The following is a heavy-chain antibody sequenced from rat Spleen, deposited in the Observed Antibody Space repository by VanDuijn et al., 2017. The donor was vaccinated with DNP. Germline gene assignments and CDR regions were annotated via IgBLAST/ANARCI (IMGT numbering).Heavy chain of an antibody. D-gene: IGHD5-1*01. V-gene: IGHV5-25*01. J-gene: IGHJ2*01. CDR2: ISTSGGST. CDR1: GFTFSTYW. CDR3: ARLGDY. Sequence: EVQLVETGGGLVQPGRSLKLSCVASGFTFSTYWMYWIRQAPTKGLEWVASISTSGGSTYYRDSVKGRFTVSRDNAKSTLYLQMDSLRSEDTATYYCARLGDYWGQGVMVTVSS.